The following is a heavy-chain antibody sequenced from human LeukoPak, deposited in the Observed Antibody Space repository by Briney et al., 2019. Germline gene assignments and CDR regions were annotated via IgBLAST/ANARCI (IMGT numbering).Heavy chain of an antibody. CDR3: ARAGESYYFDY. CDR1: GGSFSGYY. J-gene: IGHJ4*02. Sequence: PSETLSLTCAVSGGSFSGYYWSWIRQPPGKGLEWIGEINHSGSTNYNPSLKSRVTISVDTSNDQFSLKLSSVTAADTAVYYYARAGESYYFDYWGQGTLVTVSS. CDR2: INHSGST. D-gene: IGHD3-16*02. V-gene: IGHV4-34*01.